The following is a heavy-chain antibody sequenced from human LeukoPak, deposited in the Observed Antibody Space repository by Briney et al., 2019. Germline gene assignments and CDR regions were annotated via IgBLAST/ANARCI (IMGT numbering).Heavy chain of an antibody. CDR3: ARVSGYDDTLFDY. Sequence: SETLSLTCTVSGGSISSGGYYWSWIRQHPGKGLEWIGYIYYSGSTYYNPSLKSRVTISVDTSKNQFSLKLSSVTAADTAVYYCARVSGYDDTLFDYWGQGTLVTVSS. D-gene: IGHD5-12*01. J-gene: IGHJ4*02. V-gene: IGHV4-31*03. CDR1: GGSISSGGYY. CDR2: IYYSGST.